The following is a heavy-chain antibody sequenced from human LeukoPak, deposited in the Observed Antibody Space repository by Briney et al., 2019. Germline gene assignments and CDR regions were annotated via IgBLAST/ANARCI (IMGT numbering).Heavy chain of an antibody. CDR1: GFTVSSNY. J-gene: IGHJ6*03. D-gene: IGHD6-13*01. CDR2: IYSGGST. Sequence: PGGSLRLSCAASGFTVSSNYMSWVRQAPGKGLEWVSVIYSGGSTYYADSVKGRFTISRDNSKNTLYLQMNSLRAEDTAVYYCARTYSSSWYPSGYYYMDVWGKGTTVTISS. CDR3: ARTYSSSWYPSGYYYMDV. V-gene: IGHV3-53*01.